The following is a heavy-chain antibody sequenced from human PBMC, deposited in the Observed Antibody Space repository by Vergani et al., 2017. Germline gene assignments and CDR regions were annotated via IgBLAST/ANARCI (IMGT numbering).Heavy chain of an antibody. CDR2: ISGSGGST. CDR1: GFTFSSYA. V-gene: IGHV3-23*01. J-gene: IGHJ2*01. D-gene: IGHD5-18*01. Sequence: EVQLLESGGGLVQPGGSLRLSCAASGFTFSSYAMSWVRQAPGKGLEWVSAISGSGGSTYYADSVKGRFTISRDNSKNTLYLQMNSLRAEDTAVYYCARDTRGYSYGYTDHLTQFRNWYFDLWGRGTLVTVSS. CDR3: ARDTRGYSYGYTDHLTQFRNWYFDL.